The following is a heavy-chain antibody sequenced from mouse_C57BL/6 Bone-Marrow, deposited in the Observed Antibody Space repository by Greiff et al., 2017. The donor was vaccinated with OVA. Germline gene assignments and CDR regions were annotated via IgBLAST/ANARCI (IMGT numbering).Heavy chain of an antibody. J-gene: IGHJ2*01. Sequence: VQLQESGAELVRPGASVTLSCKASGYTFTDYEMHWVKQTPVHGLEWIGAIDPETGGTAYNQTFKGKAILTADKSSSTAYMELRSLTSEDSAVYYCTRGIYDAYHGDYWGQGTTLTVSS. D-gene: IGHD2-3*01. CDR3: TRGIYDAYHGDY. V-gene: IGHV1-15*01. CDR2: IDPETGGT. CDR1: GYTFTDYE.